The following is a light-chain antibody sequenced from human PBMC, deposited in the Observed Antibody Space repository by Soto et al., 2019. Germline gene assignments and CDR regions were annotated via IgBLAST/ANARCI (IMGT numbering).Light chain of an antibody. Sequence: DIQMTQSPSTLSASVGDRVTITCRPSQSISSWLAWYQQKPGKAPKLLIYDASSLESGVPSRFSGSGSGTEFTLTISSLQPDDFAPYYCQQYNSYSWTLGQGTKVDIK. J-gene: IGKJ1*01. CDR3: QQYNSYSWT. CDR2: DAS. CDR1: QSISSW. V-gene: IGKV1-5*01.